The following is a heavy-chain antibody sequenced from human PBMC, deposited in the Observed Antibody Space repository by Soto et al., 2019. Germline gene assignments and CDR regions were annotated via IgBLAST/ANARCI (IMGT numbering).Heavy chain of an antibody. J-gene: IGHJ6*02. Sequence: ASVKVSCKASGYTFTGYYMHWVRQAPGQGLEWMGWINPNSGGTNYAQKFQGWVTMTRDTSISTAYMELSSLRSEDTAVYYCARQYSYGSYYYGMDVWGQGTTVTVSS. CDR3: ARQYSYGSYYYGMDV. CDR2: INPNSGGT. V-gene: IGHV1-2*04. CDR1: GYTFTGYY. D-gene: IGHD5-18*01.